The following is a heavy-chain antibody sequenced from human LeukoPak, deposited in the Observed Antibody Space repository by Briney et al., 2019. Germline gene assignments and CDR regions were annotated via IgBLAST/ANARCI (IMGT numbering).Heavy chain of an antibody. V-gene: IGHV3-23*01. CDR2: ISGSGGST. J-gene: IGHJ4*02. CDR1: GFTFSSYA. Sequence: GGSLRLSCAASGFTFSSYAMSWVRQAPGKGLEWVSAISGSGGSTYYAGSVKGRFTISRDNSKNTLYLQMNSLRAEDTAVYYCAKDRARITMIVVVTNFDYWGQGTLVTVSS. CDR3: AKDRARITMIVVVTNFDY. D-gene: IGHD3-22*01.